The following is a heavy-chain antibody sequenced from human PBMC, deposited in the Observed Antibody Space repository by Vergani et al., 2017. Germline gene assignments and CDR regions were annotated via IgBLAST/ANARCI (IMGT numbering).Heavy chain of an antibody. CDR1: GYTFTGYY. CDR3: ARDVAGRQLLLPYFDY. CDR2: INPNSGGT. J-gene: IGHJ4*02. Sequence: QVQLVQSGAEVKKPGASVKVSCKASGYTFTGYYMHWVRQAPGQGLEWMGWINPNSGGTNYAQKFQGRVTMTRDTSISTAYMELSRLRSDDTAVYYCARDVAGRQLLLPYFDYWGQGTLVTVSS. V-gene: IGHV1-2*02. D-gene: IGHD2-15*01.